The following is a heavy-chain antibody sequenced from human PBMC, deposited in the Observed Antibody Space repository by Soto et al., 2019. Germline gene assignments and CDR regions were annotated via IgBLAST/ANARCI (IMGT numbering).Heavy chain of an antibody. Sequence: QVQLVESGGGVVQPGRSLRLSCAASGFTFSSYGMHWVRQAPGKGLEWVAVISYDGSNKYYADSVKGRFTISRDNSKNTLYLQMNSMRAEDTAVYYCAKEAQYGGNSEVDYWGQGTLVTVSS. CDR3: AKEAQYGGNSEVDY. CDR1: GFTFSSYG. V-gene: IGHV3-30*18. J-gene: IGHJ4*02. CDR2: ISYDGSNK. D-gene: IGHD2-21*02.